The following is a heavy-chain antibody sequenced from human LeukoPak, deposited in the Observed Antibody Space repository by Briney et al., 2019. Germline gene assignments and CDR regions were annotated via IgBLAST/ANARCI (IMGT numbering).Heavy chain of an antibody. D-gene: IGHD3-16*02. V-gene: IGHV4-38-2*02. J-gene: IGHJ6*03. CDR3: ARFLSYYYDMDV. CDR2: IYHSGST. CDR1: GYSISSGYY. Sequence: SETLSLTCTVSGYSISSGYYWGWIRQPPGKGLEWIGSIYHSGSTNYNPSLKSRVTISVDTSKNQFSLKLSSVTAADTAVYYCARFLSYYYDMDVWGKGTTVIISS.